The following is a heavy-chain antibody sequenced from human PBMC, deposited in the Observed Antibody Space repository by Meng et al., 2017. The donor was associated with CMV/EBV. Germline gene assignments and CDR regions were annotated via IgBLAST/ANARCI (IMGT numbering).Heavy chain of an antibody. D-gene: IGHD3-10*01. CDR2: IFYNGST. V-gene: IGHV4-59*01. CDR3: AREIFEPRPGRYFDY. CDR1: GGSISGYY. J-gene: IGHJ4*02. Sequence: SDTLSLTCTVAGGSISGYYWSGIRQPPGKGLEWVGYIFYNGSTEYNPFLSSRVSISLDTSKNQFSLRLSSVTAADTDLYYCAREIFEPRPGRYFDYWGQGIMVTVSS.